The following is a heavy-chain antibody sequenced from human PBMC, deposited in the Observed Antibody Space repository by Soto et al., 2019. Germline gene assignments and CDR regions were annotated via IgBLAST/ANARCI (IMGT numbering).Heavy chain of an antibody. CDR1: GYTFTGYY. D-gene: IGHD3-10*01. Sequence: ASVTVSCQASGYTFTGYYMHWVRQAPGQGLEWMGWINPNSGGTNYAQKFQGWVTMTRDTSISTAYMELSRLRSDDTAVYYCARGDITMVRGVHFDIWGQGTMVTVSS. V-gene: IGHV1-2*04. CDR3: ARGDITMVRGVHFDI. J-gene: IGHJ3*02. CDR2: INPNSGGT.